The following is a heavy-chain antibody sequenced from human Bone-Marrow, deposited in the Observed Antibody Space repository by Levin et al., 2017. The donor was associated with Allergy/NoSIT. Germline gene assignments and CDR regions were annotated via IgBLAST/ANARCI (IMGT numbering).Heavy chain of an antibody. D-gene: IGHD6-13*01. J-gene: IGHJ4*02. CDR1: GFTFRYYW. CDR2: IKQDGTEK. CDR3: ARVAAAGSPFDL. V-gene: IGHV3-7*01. Sequence: GGSLRLSCTASGFTFRYYWMSWVRQAPGKGLEWVANIKQDGTEKYYVDSVEGRFTISRDNTNDSLYLQMDSLRAGDTAVYFCARVAAAGSPFDLWGQGHLVTVSS.